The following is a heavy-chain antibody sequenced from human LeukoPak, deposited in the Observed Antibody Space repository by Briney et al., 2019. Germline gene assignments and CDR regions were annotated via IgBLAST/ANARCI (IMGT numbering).Heavy chain of an antibody. J-gene: IGHJ6*02. D-gene: IGHD5-18*01. Sequence: PGGSLRLSCAASGFTFTSYAMHWVRQASGKGLEWVGRIRSKANSYATAYAASVKGRFTISRDDSKNTAYLQMNSLKTEDTAVYYCTRPEPNTAMGRYYYYGMDVWGQGTTVTVSS. V-gene: IGHV3-73*01. CDR2: IRSKANSYAT. CDR1: GFTFTSYA. CDR3: TRPEPNTAMGRYYYYGMDV.